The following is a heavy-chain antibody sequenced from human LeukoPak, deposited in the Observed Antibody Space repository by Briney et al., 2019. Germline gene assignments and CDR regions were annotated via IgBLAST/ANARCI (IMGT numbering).Heavy chain of an antibody. Sequence: GGSLRLSCAPSGFPFRDYPMNWVRQSPGKGREWLSNIRGSGSGSGSGVYYAGSVRGRFTISRDDDKNSLFLQMNSLRADDTAFYYCARDDKWGFDYWGQGALVTVSS. CDR2: IRGSGSGSGSGV. J-gene: IGHJ4*02. D-gene: IGHD7-27*01. CDR1: GFPFRDYP. CDR3: ARDDKWGFDY. V-gene: IGHV3-48*04.